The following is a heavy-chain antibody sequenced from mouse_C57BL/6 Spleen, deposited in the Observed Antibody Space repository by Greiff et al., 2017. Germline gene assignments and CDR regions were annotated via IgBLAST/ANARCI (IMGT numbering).Heavy chain of an antibody. CDR3: ARGDDYDGYYFDY. CDR1: GYTFTSYW. CDR2: INPSSGYT. Sequence: QVQLQQSGAELAKPGASVKLSCKASGYTFTSYWMHWVKQRPGQGLEWIGYINPSSGYTTYNQKFKDKATLTADKSSSPAYMQLSSLTYEDSAVYYCARGDDYDGYYFDYWGQGTTLTVSS. V-gene: IGHV1-7*01. J-gene: IGHJ2*01. D-gene: IGHD2-4*01.